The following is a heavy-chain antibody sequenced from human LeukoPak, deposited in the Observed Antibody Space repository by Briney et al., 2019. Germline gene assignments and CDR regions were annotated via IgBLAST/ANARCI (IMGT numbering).Heavy chain of an antibody. J-gene: IGHJ6*02. Sequence: PSETLSLTCAVYGGSFSGYYWSWIRQPPGKGLEWIGEINHSGSTNYNPSLKSRVTISVDTSKNQFSLKLSSVTAADTAVYYCARQSTYYDFWSGHNEYGMDVWGQGTTVTVSS. CDR3: ARQSTYYDFWSGHNEYGMDV. V-gene: IGHV4-34*01. CDR1: GGSFSGYY. D-gene: IGHD3-3*01. CDR2: INHSGST.